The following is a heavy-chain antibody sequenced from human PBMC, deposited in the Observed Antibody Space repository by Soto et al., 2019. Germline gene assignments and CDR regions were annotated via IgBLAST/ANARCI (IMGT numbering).Heavy chain of an antibody. CDR2: FNHSGST. CDR1: GGSFSGYY. D-gene: IGHD6-13*01. CDR3: ARSPPSEDQQQLAPNWFDP. Sequence: PSETLSLTCAVYGGSFSGYYWSWIRQPPGKGLYCIGEFNHSGSTNYIPSLMSRVTISVDTSKNHFSLKLSSVTAADTAVYYCARSPPSEDQQQLAPNWFDPWGQGTLVTVSS. J-gene: IGHJ5*02. V-gene: IGHV4-34*01.